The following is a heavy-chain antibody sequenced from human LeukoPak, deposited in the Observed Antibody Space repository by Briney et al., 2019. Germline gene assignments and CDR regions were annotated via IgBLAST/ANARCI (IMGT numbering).Heavy chain of an antibody. D-gene: IGHD1-7*01. CDR3: ARGGNNWNYRAYFDY. CDR1: GFTFSNYG. CDR2: IWYDGSNK. V-gene: IGHV3-33*01. J-gene: IGHJ4*02. Sequence: GRSLRPSCAASGFTFSNYGMHWLRQAPGKGLEWVAVIWYDGSNKHYADSVKGRFTISRDNSKNMLYLQMNSLRAEDTAVYYCARGGNNWNYRAYFDYWGQGTLVTVSS.